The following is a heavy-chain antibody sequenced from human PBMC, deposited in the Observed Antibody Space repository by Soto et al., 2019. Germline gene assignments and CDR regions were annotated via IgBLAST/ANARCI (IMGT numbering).Heavy chain of an antibody. CDR2: ISAYNGNT. J-gene: IGHJ4*02. Sequence: QIQLVQSGAEVKKPGASVKVSCKASGYTFSSYHITWVRQAPGQGLEWMGWISAYNGNTNYAQNLQGRVTMTADPSTSTAYMELRSLRSDDTAVYYCARDLPPVDYWGQGTLVTVSS. CDR3: ARDLPPVDY. V-gene: IGHV1-18*01. CDR1: GYTFSSYH.